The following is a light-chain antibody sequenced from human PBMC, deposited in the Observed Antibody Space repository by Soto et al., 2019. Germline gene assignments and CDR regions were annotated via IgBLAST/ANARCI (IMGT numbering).Light chain of an antibody. Sequence: QSALTQPPSASGSPGQSVTIPCAGTSTDVGEYNYVSWYQQHPGKVPKLIIFEVNKRPSGVPDRFSGSKSGDTASLTVSGLQAEDEADYYCSSYAGSSNVFGTGTKLTVL. CDR1: STDVGEYNY. V-gene: IGLV2-8*01. J-gene: IGLJ1*01. CDR3: SSYAGSSNV. CDR2: EVN.